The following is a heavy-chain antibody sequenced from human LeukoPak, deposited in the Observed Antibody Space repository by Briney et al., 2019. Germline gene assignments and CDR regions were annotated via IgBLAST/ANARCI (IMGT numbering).Heavy chain of an antibody. CDR2: IYPGDSDT. V-gene: IGHV5-51*01. CDR3: ARPGYCSSTSCYVFDY. CDR1: GYSFTSYW. Sequence: GESLKISCKGSGYSFTSYWIGWVRQMPGKGLEWMGIIYPGDSDTRYSPSFQGQVTISADKSISTAYLQWSSLKASVTAMYYCARPGYCSSTSCYVFDYWGQGTLVTVSS. D-gene: IGHD2-2*01. J-gene: IGHJ4*02.